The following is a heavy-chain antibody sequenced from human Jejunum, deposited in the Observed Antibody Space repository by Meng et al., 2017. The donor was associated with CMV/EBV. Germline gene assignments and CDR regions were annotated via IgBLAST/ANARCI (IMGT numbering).Heavy chain of an antibody. D-gene: IGHD2-2*01. CDR1: GFSLSTSEVG. V-gene: IGHV2-5*02. Sequence: QITCQESGTTLVNPTQTLTLTCTFSGFSLSTSEVGLGWIRQPPGKALEWLAVIYWDDDKRYSPSLKSRLTITKDTSKNQVVLTLTNMDPVDTATYYCALFTRSWFDPWGQGTLVTVSS. J-gene: IGHJ5*02. CDR2: IYWDDDK. CDR3: ALFTRSWFDP.